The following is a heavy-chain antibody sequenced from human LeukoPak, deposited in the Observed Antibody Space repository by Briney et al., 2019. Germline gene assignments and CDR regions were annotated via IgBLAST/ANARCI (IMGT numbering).Heavy chain of an antibody. D-gene: IGHD3-22*01. CDR1: GFTFSSYA. CDR3: AKDTQITMIVVVVDY. CDR2: ISGSGGST. Sequence: PGGSLRLSCAASGFTFSSYAMSWVRQAPGKGLEWVSAISGSGGSTHYADSVKGRFTISRDNSKNTLYLQMNSLRAEDTAVYYCAKDTQITMIVVVVDYWGQGTLVTVSS. V-gene: IGHV3-23*01. J-gene: IGHJ4*02.